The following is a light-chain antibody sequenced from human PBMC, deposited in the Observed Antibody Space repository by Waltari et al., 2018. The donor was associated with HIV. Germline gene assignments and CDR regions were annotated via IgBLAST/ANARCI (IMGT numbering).Light chain of an antibody. Sequence: QSALTQPASVSGSPGQSITIPCTGTSSDVGGYNSVSWYQQHPGKAPKLMIYDVSNRPSGVSNRFSGSKSGNTASLTISGLRAEDEADYYCSSYTSSSTWVFGGGTKLTVL. CDR1: SSDVGGYNS. CDR3: SSYTSSSTWV. CDR2: DVS. V-gene: IGLV2-14*01. J-gene: IGLJ3*02.